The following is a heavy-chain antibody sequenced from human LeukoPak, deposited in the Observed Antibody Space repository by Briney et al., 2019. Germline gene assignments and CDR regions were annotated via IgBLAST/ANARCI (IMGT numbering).Heavy chain of an antibody. J-gene: IGHJ5*02. CDR1: GFTFSDYS. CDR3: ARSGSGWFDR. V-gene: IGHV3-11*06. CDR2: IISSTNYT. Sequence: PGGSLRLSCAASGFTFSDYSMSWIRQAPGKGLELVSYIISSTNYTKYADSVKGRFTISRDNSKNTVYLQMNSLRVEDTAIYYCARSGSGWFDRWGQGTLVTVSA. D-gene: IGHD6-19*01.